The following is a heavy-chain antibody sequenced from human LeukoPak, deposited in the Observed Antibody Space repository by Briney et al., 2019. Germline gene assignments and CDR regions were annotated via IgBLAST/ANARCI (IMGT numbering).Heavy chain of an antibody. V-gene: IGHV3-9*02. CDR1: GFTSDDYA. CDR2: ISWNSGSI. Sequence: GGSLRLSCAASGFTSDDYAMHWVRQAPGKGLEWVSGISWNSGSIGYADSVKGRFTISRDNAKNSLYLQMNSLRAEDTALYYCAKDMAAAVSQYYGMDVWGQGTTVTVSS. D-gene: IGHD6-13*01. CDR3: AKDMAAAVSQYYGMDV. J-gene: IGHJ6*02.